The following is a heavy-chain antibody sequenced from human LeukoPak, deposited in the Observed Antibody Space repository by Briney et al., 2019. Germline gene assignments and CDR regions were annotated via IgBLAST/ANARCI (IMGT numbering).Heavy chain of an antibody. V-gene: IGHV3-64*02. CDR1: GFTFSRYA. CDR2: MDDSGAHT. Sequence: GGSLRLSCAASGFTFSRYAMQWVRQAPDKRLEYVSGMDDSGAHTYYADSVKGRFTMSRDNSRDTLYLQMGSLRTEDTAVYYCARGMGYSFHAFDIWGQGTMVTVSS. J-gene: IGHJ3*02. CDR3: ARGMGYSFHAFDI. D-gene: IGHD5-18*01.